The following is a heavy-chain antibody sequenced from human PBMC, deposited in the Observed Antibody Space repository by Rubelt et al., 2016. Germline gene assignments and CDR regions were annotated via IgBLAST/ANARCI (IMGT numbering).Heavy chain of an antibody. CDR1: GFTVSSTY. D-gene: IGHD1-14*01. CDR3: ARGGTSFDH. Sequence: EVQLVESGGGLVQPGGSLRLSCAASGFTVSSTYMSWVRQAPEKGLEWVSVLYSGGSTYYADSVKGRFTISRDDSRNTWYIKRNSLRAEDTAVYHCARGGTSFDHWGQGTLVTVSS. V-gene: IGHV3-66*01. CDR2: LYSGGST. J-gene: IGHJ4*02.